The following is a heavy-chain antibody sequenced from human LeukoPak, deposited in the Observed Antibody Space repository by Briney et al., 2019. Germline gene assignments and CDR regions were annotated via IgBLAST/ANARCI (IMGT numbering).Heavy chain of an antibody. V-gene: IGHV1-8*01. D-gene: IGHD2-2*01. CDR1: GYTFTTYD. CDR2: MNPNSGNT. Sequence: ASVKVSCKTSGYTFTTYDINWVRQTTGQGLEWMGWMNPNSGNTGYAQKLQGRVTMTRNTSISTAYMELSSLRSEDTAVYYCARRRDLGTRISDYWGQGPLVTVSS. J-gene: IGHJ4*02. CDR3: ARRRDLGTRISDY.